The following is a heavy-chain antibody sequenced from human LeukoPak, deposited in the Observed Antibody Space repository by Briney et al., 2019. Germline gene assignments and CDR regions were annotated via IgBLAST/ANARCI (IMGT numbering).Heavy chain of an antibody. V-gene: IGHV3-23*01. Sequence: GGSLRLSCVASGLTFSSHAMTWVRQTPEKGLEWVSGITGSGGSTYYADSVKGRFTISRDNSKNTLYLQMNSLRAEDTAVYYCATIVVVPAAPFGYFDYWGQGTLVTVSS. CDR3: ATIVVVPAAPFGYFDY. CDR2: ITGSGGST. J-gene: IGHJ4*02. CDR1: GLTFSSHA. D-gene: IGHD2-2*01.